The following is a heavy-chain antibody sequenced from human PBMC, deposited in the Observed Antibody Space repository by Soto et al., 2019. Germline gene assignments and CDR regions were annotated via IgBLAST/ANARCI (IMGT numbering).Heavy chain of an antibody. V-gene: IGHV4-30-4*01. D-gene: IGHD5-18*01. J-gene: IGHJ6*02. CDR3: ARVRTGYSYGYSYYGMDV. Sequence: SETLSLTCTVSGVSISSGDYYWSWIRQPPGKGLEWIGYIYYSGSTYYNPSLKSRVTISVDTSKNQFSLKLSSVTAADTAVYYCARVRTGYSYGYSYYGMDVWGQGTTVTVSS. CDR1: GVSISSGDYY. CDR2: IYYSGST.